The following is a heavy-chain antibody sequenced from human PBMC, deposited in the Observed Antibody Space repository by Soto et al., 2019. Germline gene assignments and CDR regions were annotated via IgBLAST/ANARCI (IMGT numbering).Heavy chain of an antibody. D-gene: IGHD5-12*01. J-gene: IGHJ6*02. Sequence: PSQTLSLTCAISGDSVSSNSAAWNWIRQSLSRGLEWLGRTYYRSKWYNDYAVSVKSRITIDPDTSKNQFSLQLNSATPEDTAVYYCARQSARWLQSYYYYGMDVWGQGTTVTVSS. CDR1: GDSVSSNSAA. V-gene: IGHV6-1*01. CDR3: ARQSARWLQSYYYYGMDV. CDR2: TYYRSKWYN.